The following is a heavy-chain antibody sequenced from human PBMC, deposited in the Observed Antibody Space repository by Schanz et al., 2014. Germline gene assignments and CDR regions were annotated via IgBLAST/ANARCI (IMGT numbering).Heavy chain of an antibody. CDR3: ALREKPYGPFAS. CDR1: GGSISSGGYY. D-gene: IGHD3-10*01. CDR2: IYYSGST. Sequence: QVQLQESGPGLVKPSQTLSLTCTVSGGSISSGGYYWSWIRQHPGKGLEWIGYIYYSGSTYYNPSLKSRVTISVARSKNQFSLSLDSVTAADTAVYYCALREKPYGPFASWGQGALVTVSS. V-gene: IGHV4-31*09. J-gene: IGHJ4*02.